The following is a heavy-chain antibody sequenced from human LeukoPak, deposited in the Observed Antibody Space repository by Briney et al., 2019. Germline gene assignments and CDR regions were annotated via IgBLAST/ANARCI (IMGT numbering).Heavy chain of an antibody. D-gene: IGHD3-10*02. V-gene: IGHV3-48*03. CDR1: GFTFSSYE. CDR3: AELGITMIGGV. Sequence: GGSLRLSCAASGFTFSSYEMNWVRQAPGKGLEWVSYISSSGSTIYYADPVKGRFTISRDNAKNSLYLQMKSLRAEDTAVYYCAELGITMIGGVWGKGTTVTISS. J-gene: IGHJ6*04. CDR2: ISSSGSTI.